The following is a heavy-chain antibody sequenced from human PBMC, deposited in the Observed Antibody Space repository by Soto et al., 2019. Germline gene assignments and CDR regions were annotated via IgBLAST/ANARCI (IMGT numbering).Heavy chain of an antibody. V-gene: IGHV3-30*18. J-gene: IGHJ6*02. CDR3: AKDRRDGYTTCSRCCGVDV. Sequence: QVQLVESGGGVVQPGTSLRLACEASGFNFGAYGMHWVRQAPGKGLEWVAVISHDGTKTYYSDSVKGRFTVSRDNSKNMLYVQMVSLRPDDTAVYSCAKDRRDGYTTCSRCCGVDVWGQGTTVTVSS. D-gene: IGHD5-18*01. CDR2: ISHDGTKT. CDR1: GFNFGAYG.